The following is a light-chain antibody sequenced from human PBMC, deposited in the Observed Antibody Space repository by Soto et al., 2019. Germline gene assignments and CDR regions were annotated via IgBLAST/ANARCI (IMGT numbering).Light chain of an antibody. CDR2: EVT. V-gene: IGLV2-14*01. CDR1: RSDVGAYNY. Sequence: QSVRGQPASVSGSPGHSIAISCTGTRSDVGAYNYVSWYQQHPGKAPKLMISEVTNRPSGVSDRFSGSKSGNTASLTISGLQAEEEADYYCSSFTSRFTFVFGTGTKVTVL. CDR3: SSFTSRFTFV. J-gene: IGLJ1*01.